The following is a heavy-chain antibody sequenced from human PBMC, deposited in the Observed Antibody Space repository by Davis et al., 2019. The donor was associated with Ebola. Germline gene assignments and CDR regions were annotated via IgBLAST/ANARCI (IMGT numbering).Heavy chain of an antibody. V-gene: IGHV4-59*01. D-gene: IGHD3-3*01. Sequence: PSETLSLTCTVSGGSIRNYYCNWIRQSPGKGLEWIGYIYYTGSTNFNPSLKSRVTISVDTSKNQCSLKLTSVTAADTAVYYCARGVFWSGFFWFDPWGQGTQVTVSS. CDR1: GGSIRNYY. CDR2: IYYTGST. J-gene: IGHJ5*02. CDR3: ARGVFWSGFFWFDP.